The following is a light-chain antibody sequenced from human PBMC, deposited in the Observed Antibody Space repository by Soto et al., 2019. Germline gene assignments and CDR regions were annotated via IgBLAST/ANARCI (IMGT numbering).Light chain of an antibody. CDR3: GSWDSSLSAWV. Sequence: QSVLTQPPSLSAAPGQKVTISCSGSSSNIGNNYVSWHQQLPGTAPKFLIYDNDKRPSGIPDRFSGSKSGTSATLGITGLQTGDEADYYCGSWDSSLSAWVFGGGTKLTVL. CDR2: DND. J-gene: IGLJ3*02. V-gene: IGLV1-51*01. CDR1: SSNIGNNY.